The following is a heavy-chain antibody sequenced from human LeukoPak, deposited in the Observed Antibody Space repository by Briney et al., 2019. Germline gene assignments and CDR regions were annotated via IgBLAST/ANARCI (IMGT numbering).Heavy chain of an antibody. V-gene: IGHV3-21*01. Sequence: GGSLRLSCAASGFTFSSYSMNWVRQAPGKGLEWVASISSSSSYIYYAASVKGRFTISRDNAKNSLYLQMNSLRAEDTAVYYCAREGTGTSYYYYYYYMDVWGKGTTVTVSS. J-gene: IGHJ6*03. D-gene: IGHD1-1*01. CDR3: AREGTGTSYYYYYYYMDV. CDR1: GFTFSSYS. CDR2: ISSSSSYI.